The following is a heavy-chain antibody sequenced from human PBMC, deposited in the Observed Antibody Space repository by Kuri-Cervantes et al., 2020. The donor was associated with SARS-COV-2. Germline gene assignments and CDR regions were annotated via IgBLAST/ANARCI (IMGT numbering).Heavy chain of an antibody. V-gene: IGHV1-18*04. CDR3: ARDRETGTVIARVWFDP. Sequence: ASVKVSCKASGYTFTSYGISWVRQAPGQGLGWMEWISAYNGNTNYAQKFQGRVTITADESTSTAYMELSSLRSEDTAVYYCARDRETGTVIARVWFDPWGQGTLVTVSS. D-gene: IGHD1/OR15-1a*01. CDR1: GYTFTSYG. J-gene: IGHJ5*02. CDR2: ISAYNGNT.